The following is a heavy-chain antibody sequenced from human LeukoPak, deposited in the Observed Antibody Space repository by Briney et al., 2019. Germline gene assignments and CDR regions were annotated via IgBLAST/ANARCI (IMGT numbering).Heavy chain of an antibody. CDR3: ANPSTPDYYDSSGYYRGDAFDI. Sequence: GGPLRLSRAASGFTYSSYAMSWVRQAPGKGPEWVSAISGCGGNTYYADSVKGRFTISRDNSKNTRYPQMNSLRAEDTAVYYCANPSTPDYYDSSGYYRGDAFDIWGQGTMVTVSS. J-gene: IGHJ3*02. D-gene: IGHD3-22*01. V-gene: IGHV3-23*01. CDR1: GFTYSSYA. CDR2: ISGCGGNT.